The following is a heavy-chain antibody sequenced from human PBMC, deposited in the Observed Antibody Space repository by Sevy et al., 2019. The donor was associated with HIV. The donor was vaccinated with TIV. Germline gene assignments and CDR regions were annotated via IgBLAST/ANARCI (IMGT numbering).Heavy chain of an antibody. CDR2: IKKKTDGGTT. D-gene: IGHD3-10*01. Sequence: GGSLRLSCAASGFTFSNAWMSWVRQAPGKGLEWVGRIKKKTDGGTTDYAAPVKGRFTISREDSKNTLYMQMNSLTTEDTAVYYCTTEGVSFRGVSIRTIPSNFDYWGQGTLVTVSS. CDR3: TTEGVSFRGVSIRTIPSNFDY. J-gene: IGHJ4*02. CDR1: GFTFSNAW. V-gene: IGHV3-15*01.